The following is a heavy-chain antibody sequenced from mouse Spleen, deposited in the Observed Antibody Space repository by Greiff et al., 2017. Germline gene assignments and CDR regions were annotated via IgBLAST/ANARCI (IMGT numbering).Heavy chain of an antibody. J-gene: IGHJ4*01. CDR3: TRQLWPMDY. CDR1: GYTFTDYE. Sequence: QVQLKQSGAELVRPGASVTLSCKASGYTFTDYEMHWVKQTPVHGLEWIGAIDPETGGTAYNQKFKGKATLTADKSSSTAYMELRSLTSEDSAVYYCTRQLWPMDYWGQGTSVTVSS. V-gene: IGHV1-15*01. CDR2: IDPETGGT. D-gene: IGHD1-1*02.